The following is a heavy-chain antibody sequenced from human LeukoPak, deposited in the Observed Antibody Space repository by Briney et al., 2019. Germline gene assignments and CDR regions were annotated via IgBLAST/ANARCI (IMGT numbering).Heavy chain of an antibody. CDR2: IWYDGSNK. D-gene: IGHD5-24*01. V-gene: IGHV3-33*01. Sequence: QPGRSLRLSCAASGFIFSSHGMHWVRQAPGKGLEWVAVIWYDGSNKYYADSVKGRFTISRDNSKNTLYLQMDSLRGEDTAVYYCARDPVRDGYPYSFDYWGQGTLVTVSS. CDR3: ARDPVRDGYPYSFDY. J-gene: IGHJ4*02. CDR1: GFIFSSHG.